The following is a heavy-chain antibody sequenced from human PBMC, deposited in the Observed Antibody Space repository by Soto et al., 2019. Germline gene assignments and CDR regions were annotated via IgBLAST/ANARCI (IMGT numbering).Heavy chain of an antibody. V-gene: IGHV4-61*01. CDR1: GGSVSSGSYY. Sequence: LSLTCTVSGGSVSSGSYYWSWIRQPPGKGLEWIGYIYYSGSTNYNPSLKSRVTISVDTSKNQFSLKLSSVTAADTAVYYCAREMRTYSSSWYFGDWFDPWGQGTLVTVSS. CDR2: IYYSGST. J-gene: IGHJ5*02. D-gene: IGHD6-13*01. CDR3: AREMRTYSSSWYFGDWFDP.